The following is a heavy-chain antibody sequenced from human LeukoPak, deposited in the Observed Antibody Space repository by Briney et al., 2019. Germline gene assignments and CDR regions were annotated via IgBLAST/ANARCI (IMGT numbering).Heavy chain of an antibody. CDR2: ISSDGLRT. CDR1: GFKFDTYW. CDR3: ARSTEGSAYFDY. V-gene: IGHV3-64*01. D-gene: IGHD3-10*01. J-gene: IGHJ4*02. Sequence: GGSLRLSCSASGFKFDTYWMHWVRQTPGKGLEYVSGISSDGLRTYYANSVKGRITTSRDNDKNTLYLQMGSPKTEDVAVYYCARSTEGSAYFDYWGQGTLVTVFS.